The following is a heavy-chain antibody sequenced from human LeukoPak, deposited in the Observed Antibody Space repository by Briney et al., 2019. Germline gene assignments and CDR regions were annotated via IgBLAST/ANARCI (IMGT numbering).Heavy chain of an antibody. CDR1: GYTFTGYY. Sequence: ASVKVSCKASGYTFTGYYIHWVRQAPGQGLEWMGWINPNSGGTNYAQKFQGRVTMTRDTSISTAYMELSRLRSDDTAVYYCARAVVLVPAAMPADYWGRGTLVTVSS. D-gene: IGHD2-2*01. V-gene: IGHV1-2*02. CDR3: ARAVVLVPAAMPADY. J-gene: IGHJ4*02. CDR2: INPNSGGT.